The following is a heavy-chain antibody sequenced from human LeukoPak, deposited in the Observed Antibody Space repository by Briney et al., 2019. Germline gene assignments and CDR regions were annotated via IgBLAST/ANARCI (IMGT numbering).Heavy chain of an antibody. CDR3: ARGPTNYYDSSGYYLFDY. D-gene: IGHD3-22*01. Sequence: SVKVSCKASGYTFTSYYMHWVRQAPGQGLEWMGGIIPIFGTANYAQKFQGRVTITADESTSTAYMELSSLRSEDTAVYYCARGPTNYYDSSGYYLFDYWGQGTLVTVSS. J-gene: IGHJ4*02. CDR2: IIPIFGTA. V-gene: IGHV1-69*13. CDR1: GYTFTSYY.